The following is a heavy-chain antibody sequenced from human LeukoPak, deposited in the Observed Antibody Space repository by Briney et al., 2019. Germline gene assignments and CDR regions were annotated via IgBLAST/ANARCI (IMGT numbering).Heavy chain of an antibody. CDR2: IIPIFGTA. V-gene: IGHV1-69*01. Sequence: SVKVSCKASGGTFSSYAISWVRQAPGQGLEWMGGIIPIFGTANYAQKFQGRVTITADESTSTAYMELSSLRSDDTAVYYCASLYDIVGTTVDYWGQGTLVTVSS. CDR1: GGTFSSYA. CDR3: ASLYDIVGTTVDY. D-gene: IGHD1-26*01. J-gene: IGHJ4*02.